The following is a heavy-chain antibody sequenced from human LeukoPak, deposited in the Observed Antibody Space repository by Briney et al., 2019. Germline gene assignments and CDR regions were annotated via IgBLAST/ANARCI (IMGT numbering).Heavy chain of an antibody. D-gene: IGHD6-19*01. Sequence: GGSLRLSCTASGFTFSSYAMSWVRQAPGKGLEWVSAISGSGGSTYYADSVKGRFTISRDTSKNTLYLQMNSLRVEDTAVYYCAKSGAGRYYYYYGMDVWGQGTTVTVSS. CDR3: AKSGAGRYYYYYGMDV. J-gene: IGHJ6*02. CDR1: GFTFSSYA. CDR2: ISGSGGST. V-gene: IGHV3-23*01.